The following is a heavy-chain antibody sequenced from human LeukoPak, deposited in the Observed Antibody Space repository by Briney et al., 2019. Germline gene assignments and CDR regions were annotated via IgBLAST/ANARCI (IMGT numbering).Heavy chain of an antibody. J-gene: IGHJ3*01. CDR3: ARAVGPFDF. V-gene: IGHV3-23*01. CDR2: ISGSGGST. Sequence: PSETLSLTCTVSGGSISSYYWSWIRQPPGKGLEWVSAISGSGGSTYYADSVKGRFTISRDDSKNTLYLQMNSLRAEDTALYYCARAVGPFDFWGQGTKVIVSS. CDR1: GGSISSYY.